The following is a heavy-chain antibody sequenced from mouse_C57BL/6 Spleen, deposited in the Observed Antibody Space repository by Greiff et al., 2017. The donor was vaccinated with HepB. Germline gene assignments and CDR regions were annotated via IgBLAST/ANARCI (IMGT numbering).Heavy chain of an antibody. V-gene: IGHV7-3*01. CDR1: GFTFTDYY. CDR3: ARPWLLRGDYYAMDY. J-gene: IGHJ4*01. Sequence: VQLKESGGGLVQPGGSLSLSCAASGFTFTDYYMSWVRQPPGKALEWLGFIRNKANGYTTEYSASVKGRFTISRDNSQSILYLQMNALRAEDSATYYCARPWLLRGDYYAMDYWGQGTSVTVSS. D-gene: IGHD2-3*01. CDR2: IRNKANGYTT.